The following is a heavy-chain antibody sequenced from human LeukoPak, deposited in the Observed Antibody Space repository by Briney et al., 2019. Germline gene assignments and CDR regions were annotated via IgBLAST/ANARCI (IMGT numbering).Heavy chain of an antibody. CDR3: ARGVPFTGTISTPRASDY. CDR2: IYSGGSP. V-gene: IGHV3-66*01. J-gene: IGHJ4*02. Sequence: PGGSLRLSCAASGFTVSSTYMSWVRQAPGKGLEWVSVIYSGGSPFYADSVKGRFTISRDSSKNTVYLQMNSLRAEDTAVYHCARGVPFTGTISTPRASDYWGQGILVTVSS. CDR1: GFTVSSTY. D-gene: IGHD1/OR15-1a*01.